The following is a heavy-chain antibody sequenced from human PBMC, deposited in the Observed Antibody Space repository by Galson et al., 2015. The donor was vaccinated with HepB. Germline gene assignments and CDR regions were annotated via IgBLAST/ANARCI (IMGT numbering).Heavy chain of an antibody. V-gene: IGHV6-1*01. J-gene: IGHJ4*02. CDR3: AKGGVGAISAHFDF. D-gene: IGHD1-26*01. CDR1: GDSVSSNSAA. CDR2: TYYRSKWYN. Sequence: CAISGDSVSSNSAAWNWIRQSPSRGLEWLGGTYYRSKWYNDYAVSVKSRININPDTSKNQFSLQLNSVTPEDTAVYYCAKGGVGAISAHFDFWGQGTLVTVSS.